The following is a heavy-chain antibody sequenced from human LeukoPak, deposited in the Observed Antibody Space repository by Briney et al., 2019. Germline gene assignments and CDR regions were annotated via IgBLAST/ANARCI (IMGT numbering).Heavy chain of an antibody. CDR2: ISYDGSNK. D-gene: IGHD2-15*01. J-gene: IGHJ4*02. CDR3: AKRYCSGGSCSWIDY. V-gene: IGHV3-30*18. Sequence: GGSLRLSCAASGFTFSSYVMHWVRQAPGKGLEWVAVISYDGSNKYYADSVKGRFTISRDNSKNTLYLQMNSLRAEDTAVYYCAKRYCSGGSCSWIDYWGQGTLVTVSS. CDR1: GFTFSSYV.